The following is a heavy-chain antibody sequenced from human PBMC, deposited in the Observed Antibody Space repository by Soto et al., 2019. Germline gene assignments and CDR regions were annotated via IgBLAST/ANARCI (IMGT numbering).Heavy chain of an antibody. Sequence: EVQLVETGGGLIQPGGSLRLSCAASGFTVSSNYMSWVRQAPGKGLEWVSVIYSGGSTYYADSVKGRFTISRDNSKNTLYIQMNSLRAEDTAVYYCEREKGDDYDYVWGSSGGMDVWGQGTTVTVSS. J-gene: IGHJ6*02. V-gene: IGHV3-53*02. CDR3: EREKGDDYDYVWGSSGGMDV. CDR2: IYSGGST. D-gene: IGHD3-16*01. CDR1: GFTVSSNY.